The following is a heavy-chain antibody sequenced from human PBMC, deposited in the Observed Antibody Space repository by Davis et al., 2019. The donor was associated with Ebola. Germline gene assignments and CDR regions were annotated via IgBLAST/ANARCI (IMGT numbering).Heavy chain of an antibody. J-gene: IGHJ4*02. V-gene: IGHV4-4*02. Sequence: MPSETLSLTCGVSGGLITSNHWWGWVRQSPGGGLEWIGEVHHTGSTNFNPSLKSRVTISVDRSKNQFSLSLTSVSAADTAVYYCARYRSVRHIDSWGQGTRVTVSS. D-gene: IGHD6-19*01. CDR1: GGLITSNHW. CDR2: VHHTGST. CDR3: ARYRSVRHIDS.